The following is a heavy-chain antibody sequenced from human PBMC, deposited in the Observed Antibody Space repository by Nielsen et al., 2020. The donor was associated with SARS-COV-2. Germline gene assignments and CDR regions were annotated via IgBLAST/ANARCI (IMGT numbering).Heavy chain of an antibody. CDR2: INPSGGST. CDR3: ARGRVAAAGIHY. Sequence: WVRQAPGQGLEWMGIINPSGGSTSYAQKFQGRVTMTRDTSISTAYMELSRLRSDDTAVYYCARGRVAAAGIHYWGQGTLVTVSS. J-gene: IGHJ4*02. V-gene: IGHV1-46*01. D-gene: IGHD6-13*01.